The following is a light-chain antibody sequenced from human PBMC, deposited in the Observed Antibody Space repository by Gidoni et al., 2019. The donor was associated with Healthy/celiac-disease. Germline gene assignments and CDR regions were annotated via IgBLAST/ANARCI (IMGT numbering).Light chain of an antibody. CDR1: QSISSY. CDR3: QQSYSTLEYT. CDR2: AAS. J-gene: IGKJ2*01. V-gene: IGKV1-39*01. Sequence: DIQMTQSPSSLSVSVGDRVTITCRASQSISSYLNWYQQKPGKAPKLLIYAASSLQSGVPSRFSGSGSGTDFTLTISSLQPEDFATYYCQQSYSTLEYTFXQXTKLEIK.